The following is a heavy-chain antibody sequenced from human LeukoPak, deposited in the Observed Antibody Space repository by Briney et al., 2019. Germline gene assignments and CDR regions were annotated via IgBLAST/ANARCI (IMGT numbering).Heavy chain of an antibody. D-gene: IGHD6-19*01. V-gene: IGHV4-34*01. CDR1: GGSFSGYY. Sequence: PSETLSLTCAVYGGSFSGYYWSWLRQPPGKGLEWIGEINHRGSTTYNPSLKSRVTISIDTSKNQFSLSLISVTAADTAVYYCARRPQWLGYNYMDVWGKGTTVTVSS. J-gene: IGHJ6*03. CDR2: INHRGST. CDR3: ARRPQWLGYNYMDV.